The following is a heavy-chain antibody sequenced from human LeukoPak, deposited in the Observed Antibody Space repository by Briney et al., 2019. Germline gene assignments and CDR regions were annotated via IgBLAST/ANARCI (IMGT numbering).Heavy chain of an antibody. D-gene: IGHD5-18*01. CDR3: ARDLFSQATLYSYATGY. CDR2: INAGNGNT. CDR1: GYTFTSYA. J-gene: IGHJ4*02. Sequence: ASVKVSCKASGYTFTSYAMHWARQAPGQRLEWMGWINAGNGNTKYPQKFQGRVTITRDTSASTAYMELSSLRSEDTAVYYCARDLFSQATLYSYATGYWGQGTLVTVSS. V-gene: IGHV1-3*01.